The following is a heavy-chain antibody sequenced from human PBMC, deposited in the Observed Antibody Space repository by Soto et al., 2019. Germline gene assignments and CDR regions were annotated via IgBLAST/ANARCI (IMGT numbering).Heavy chain of an antibody. D-gene: IGHD1-26*01. Sequence: QVQLVESGGGVVQPGRSLRLSCAASGFTFSSYGMHWVRQAPGKGLEWVAVISYEGSNKYYADSVKGRFTISRDNSNNTLYLQMNSLRAEDTAVYCGAKDMGAARAFHYWGQGTLVTVSS. CDR2: ISYEGSNK. CDR1: GFTFSSYG. CDR3: AKDMGAARAFHY. J-gene: IGHJ4*02. V-gene: IGHV3-30*18.